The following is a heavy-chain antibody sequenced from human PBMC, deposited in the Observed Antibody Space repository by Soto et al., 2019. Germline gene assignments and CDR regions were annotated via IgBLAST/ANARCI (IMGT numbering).Heavy chain of an antibody. CDR2: INHSGST. D-gene: IGHD3-10*01. V-gene: IGHV4-34*01. CDR3: ASKGLYYYGSGSSPFDY. CDR1: GGSFSGYY. Sequence: ETLSLTCAVYGGSFSGYYWSWIRQPPGKGLEWIGEINHSGSTNYNPSLKSRVTISVDTSKNQFSPKLSSVTAADTAVYYCASKGLYYYGSGSSPFDYWGQGTLVTVS. J-gene: IGHJ4*02.